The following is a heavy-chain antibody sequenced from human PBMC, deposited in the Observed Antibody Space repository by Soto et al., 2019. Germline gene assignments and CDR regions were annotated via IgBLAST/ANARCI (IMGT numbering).Heavy chain of an antibody. CDR1: GYTFTSYY. D-gene: IGHD2-21*02. V-gene: IGHV1-46*01. CDR3: ARDGLEYCGGDCYSNY. Sequence: ASVKVSCKASGYTFTSYYMHWVRQAPGQGLEWMGIINPSGGSTSYAQKFQGRFTISRDNSKNMLYLQMNSLRAEDTAVYYCARDGLEYCGGDCYSNYWGQGTLVTVSS. J-gene: IGHJ4*02. CDR2: INPSGGST.